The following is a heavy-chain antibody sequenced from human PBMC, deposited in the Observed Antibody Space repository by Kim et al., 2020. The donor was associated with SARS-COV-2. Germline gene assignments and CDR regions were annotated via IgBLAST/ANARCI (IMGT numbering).Heavy chain of an antibody. V-gene: IGHV3-21*01. D-gene: IGHD6-6*01. CDR2: ISSSSSYI. CDR1: GFTFSSYS. J-gene: IGHJ5*02. CDR3: ARDQEYSSSSEEDRWFDP. Sequence: GGSLRLSCAASGFTFSSYSMNWVRQAPGKGLEWVSSISSSSSYIYYADSVKGRFTISRDNAKNSLYLQMNSLRAEDTAVYYCARDQEYSSSSEEDRWFDPWGQGTLVTVSS.